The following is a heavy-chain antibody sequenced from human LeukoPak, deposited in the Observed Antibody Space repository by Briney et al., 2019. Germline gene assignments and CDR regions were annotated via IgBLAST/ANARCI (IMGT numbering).Heavy chain of an antibody. CDR3: ARYGHYSSGWYKTAFDY. Sequence: PSETLSLTCTVSGGSISSSSYYWGWIRQPPGKGLEWIGSIYYSGSTYYNPSLRSRVTISVDTFKNQFSLKLSSVTAADTAVYYCARYGHYSSGWYKTAFDYWGQGTLVTVSS. CDR2: IYYSGST. CDR1: GGSISSSSYY. V-gene: IGHV4-39*07. J-gene: IGHJ4*02. D-gene: IGHD6-19*01.